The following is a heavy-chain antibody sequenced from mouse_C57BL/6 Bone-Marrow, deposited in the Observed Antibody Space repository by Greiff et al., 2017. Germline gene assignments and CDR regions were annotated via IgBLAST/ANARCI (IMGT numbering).Heavy chain of an antibody. Sequence: EVKLMESGPELVKPGASVKLSCKASGYSFTDYNMNWVKQSNGQSLEWIGVINPNYGNTSYNQKFKGKATLTVDQSSSTAYMQLNSLTSEDSAVYDCARGRGYYGSSGHGFDVWGTGTTVTVSS. CDR2: INPNYGNT. D-gene: IGHD1-1*01. J-gene: IGHJ1*03. CDR1: GYSFTDYN. V-gene: IGHV1-39*01. CDR3: ARGRGYYGSSGHGFDV.